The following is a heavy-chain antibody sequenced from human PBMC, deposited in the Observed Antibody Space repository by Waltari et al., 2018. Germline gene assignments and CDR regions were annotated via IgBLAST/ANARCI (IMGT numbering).Heavy chain of an antibody. V-gene: IGHV1-2*06. Sequence: QVQLVQSGAEVKKPGASVKVSCKASGYTFTSYDINWVRQATGQGLEWMGRISPNSGGTNYAQKLQGRVTMTRDTSISTAYMELSRLTSDDTAVYYCAKGGDCNGGSCNFDYWGQGTVVTISS. D-gene: IGHD2-15*01. CDR1: GYTFTSYD. CDR3: AKGGDCNGGSCNFDY. CDR2: ISPNSGGT. J-gene: IGHJ4*02.